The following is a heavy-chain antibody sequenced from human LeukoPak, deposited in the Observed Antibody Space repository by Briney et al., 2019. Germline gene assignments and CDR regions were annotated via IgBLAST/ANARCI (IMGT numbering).Heavy chain of an antibody. J-gene: IGHJ4*02. D-gene: IGHD5-18*01. Sequence: PGGSLRLSCAASGVPFSSYSMNWVRQAPGRGLEGVSYISSSSGTVYYADSVKGRFTISRDNAKDTLYLQMNSLRAGDTAVYYCARALRAYSYGTFDYWGQGTLVTVSS. V-gene: IGHV3-48*01. CDR2: ISSSSGTV. CDR3: ARALRAYSYGTFDY. CDR1: GVPFSSYS.